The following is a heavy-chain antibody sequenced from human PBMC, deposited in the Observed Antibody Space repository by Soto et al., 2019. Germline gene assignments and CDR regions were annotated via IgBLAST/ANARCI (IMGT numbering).Heavy chain of an antibody. J-gene: IGHJ4*02. CDR1: GFTFSSYA. V-gene: IGHV3-23*01. Sequence: EVQLLESGGGLVQPGGSLRLSCAASGFTFSSYAMSWVRQAPGKGLEWVSAISGSGGSTYYADSVKGRFTISRDNSKNPLYQQLNSLRAENTAVYYCAKGPLIVIAAQNDDYWGQGTLVTVSS. D-gene: IGHD6-6*01. CDR3: AKGPLIVIAAQNDDY. CDR2: ISGSGGST.